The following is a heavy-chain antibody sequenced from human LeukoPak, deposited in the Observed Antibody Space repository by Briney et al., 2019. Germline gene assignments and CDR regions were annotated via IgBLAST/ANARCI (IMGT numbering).Heavy chain of an antibody. D-gene: IGHD3-22*01. Sequence: GGSLRLSCAASGFTFSSYAMHWVRQAPGKGLEYVSAISSNGGSTYYANSVKGRFTISRDNSKNTLYLQMGSLRAEDMAVYYCARYYYDSSGYYYLDYWGQGTLVTVSS. J-gene: IGHJ4*02. CDR3: ARYYYDSSGYYYLDY. V-gene: IGHV3-64*01. CDR2: ISSNGGST. CDR1: GFTFSSYA.